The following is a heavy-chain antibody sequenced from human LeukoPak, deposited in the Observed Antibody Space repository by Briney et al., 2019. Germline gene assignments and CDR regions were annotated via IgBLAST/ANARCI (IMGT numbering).Heavy chain of an antibody. V-gene: IGHV3-23*01. D-gene: IGHD3-22*01. CDR1: GFTFSSYA. J-gene: IGHJ4*02. Sequence: PGGSLRLSCAASGFTFSSYAMSWVRQAPGKGLEWVSAISGSGGSTYYADSVKGRFTISRDNSKNTLYLQMNSLRAEDTAVYYCAKDFGVTMIVVAPFDYWGQGTLVTVSS. CDR3: AKDFGVTMIVVAPFDY. CDR2: ISGSGGST.